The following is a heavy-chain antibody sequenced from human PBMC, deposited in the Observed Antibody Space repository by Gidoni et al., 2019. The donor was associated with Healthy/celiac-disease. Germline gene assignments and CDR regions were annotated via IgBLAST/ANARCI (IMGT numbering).Heavy chain of an antibody. CDR1: GGSISSSNW. Sequence: QVQLQESGPGLVKPSGTLSLTCAVSGGSISSSNWWSWVRQPPGKGLGWIGEIYHSGSTNYNPSPKSRVTISVNKSKNQFSLKLSSVTAPDTAVDYCARELQFMVRGVIIDRGGSFDYWGQGTLVTVSS. V-gene: IGHV4-4*02. CDR2: IYHSGST. CDR3: ARELQFMVRGVIIDRGGSFDY. J-gene: IGHJ4*02. D-gene: IGHD3-10*01.